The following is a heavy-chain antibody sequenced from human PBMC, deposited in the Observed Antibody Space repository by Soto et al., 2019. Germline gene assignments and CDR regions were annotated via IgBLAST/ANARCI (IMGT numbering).Heavy chain of an antibody. Sequence: GGSLRLSCTASGFTFSSYEMNWVRQAPGKGLEWVSAISGSGGSTYYADSVKGRFTISRDNSKNTLYLQMNSLRAEDTAVYYCAKDGYSYGLRNWFDPWGQGTLVTVSS. D-gene: IGHD5-18*01. CDR2: ISGSGGST. CDR3: AKDGYSYGLRNWFDP. J-gene: IGHJ5*02. V-gene: IGHV3-23*01. CDR1: GFTFSSYE.